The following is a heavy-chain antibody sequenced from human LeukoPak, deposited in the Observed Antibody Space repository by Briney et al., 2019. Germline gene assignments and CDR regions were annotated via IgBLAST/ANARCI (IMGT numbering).Heavy chain of an antibody. D-gene: IGHD3-22*01. CDR1: GGSISSSSYY. CDR3: ARLIPQYYDSSGYCDY. CDR2: IYYSGST. V-gene: IGHV4-39*01. J-gene: IGHJ4*02. Sequence: SETLSLTCTVSGGSISSSSYYWGWIRQPPGKGLEWIGSIYYSGSTYYNPSLKSRVTISVDTSKNQFSLKLSSVTAADTAVYYCARLIPQYYDSSGYCDYWGQGTLVTVSS.